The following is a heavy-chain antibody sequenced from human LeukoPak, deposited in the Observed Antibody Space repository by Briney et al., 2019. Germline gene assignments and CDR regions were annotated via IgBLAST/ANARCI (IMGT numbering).Heavy chain of an antibody. CDR3: VRSSSSIFDY. J-gene: IGHJ4*02. CDR1: GGSISSYY. CDR2: IHYSGST. D-gene: IGHD6-6*01. V-gene: IGHV4-59*08. Sequence: SETLSLTCTVSGGSISSYYWSWIRQPPGKGLEWIGYIHYSGSTNYNPSLKSRVTISVDTSKNQFSLKLSSVTAADTAVYYCVRSSSSIFDYWGQGTLVTVSS.